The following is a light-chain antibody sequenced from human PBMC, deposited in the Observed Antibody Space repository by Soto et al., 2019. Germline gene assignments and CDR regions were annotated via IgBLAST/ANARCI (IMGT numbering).Light chain of an antibody. Sequence: DTPMNQLLSAPPASVGDRVTITWRASQGISRCLAWYQQKPGQAPNLLIYNASYMASGAPARFSGSGSGTDFTLTISRLQPEDFAAYYCQQYSSYGTFGQGTKVDIK. V-gene: IGKV1-5*03. CDR2: NAS. CDR3: QQYSSYGT. CDR1: QGISRC. J-gene: IGKJ1*01.